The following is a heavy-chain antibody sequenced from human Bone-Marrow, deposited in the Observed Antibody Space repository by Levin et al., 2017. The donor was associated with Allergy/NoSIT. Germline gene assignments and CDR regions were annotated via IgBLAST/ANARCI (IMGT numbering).Heavy chain of an antibody. Sequence: GGSLRLSCAASGFTFRNSAMSWVRQAPGKGLEWVSTISESGVNTDYADSVKGRFTISRDNSKNTLYLQINSLRAEDTAIYYCAKRSPTGSGHFDSWGQGTLVTVSS. J-gene: IGHJ4*02. V-gene: IGHV3-23*01. D-gene: IGHD1-26*01. CDR1: GFTFRNSA. CDR3: AKRSPTGSGHFDS. CDR2: ISESGVNT.